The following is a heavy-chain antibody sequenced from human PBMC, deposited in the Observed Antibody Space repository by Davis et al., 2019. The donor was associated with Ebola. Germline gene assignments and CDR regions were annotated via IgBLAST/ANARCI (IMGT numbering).Heavy chain of an antibody. CDR1: GFTFSSYA. CDR2: IIDSGFKI. Sequence: GESLKISCAASGFTFSSYAMTWVRQPPGKGLEWVATIIDSGFKIYYADSVKGHFTVSRDNSKNTLYLQMNSLRAEDTAVYYCAKDLILWFGELFHTGYYYYGMDVWGQGTTVTVSS. V-gene: IGHV3-23*01. D-gene: IGHD3-10*01. CDR3: AKDLILWFGELFHTGYYYYGMDV. J-gene: IGHJ6*02.